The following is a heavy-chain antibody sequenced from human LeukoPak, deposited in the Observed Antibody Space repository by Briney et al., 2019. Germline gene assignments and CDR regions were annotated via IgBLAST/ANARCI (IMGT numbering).Heavy chain of an antibody. CDR3: ATGGKFDFWSGYHIDN. Sequence: VGSLRLSCEVSGFTFSSNAMHWVRQAPGKGLEWVAVISYDGSNRNFADSVKGRFTVSRDNSKHTLYLHMNSLRSDDTAMYYCATGGKFDFWSGYHIDNWGQGTLVPVSS. CDR1: GFTFSSNA. CDR2: ISYDGSNR. D-gene: IGHD3-3*01. J-gene: IGHJ4*02. V-gene: IGHV3-30*04.